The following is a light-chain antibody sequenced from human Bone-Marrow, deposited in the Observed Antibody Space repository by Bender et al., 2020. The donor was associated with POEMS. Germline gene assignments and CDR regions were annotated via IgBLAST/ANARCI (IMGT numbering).Light chain of an antibody. CDR2: GYN. Sequence: QSVLTQPPSVSGSPGQSITISCTGGSSNIGAGYDVHWYQHLPGTAPKLLIYGYNNRPSGVPDRFSGSKSGTSASLAITGLQAEDEGDYYCQSYDNSLGGWVFGGGTKLTVL. CDR1: SSNIGAGYD. J-gene: IGLJ3*02. CDR3: QSYDNSLGGWV. V-gene: IGLV1-40*01.